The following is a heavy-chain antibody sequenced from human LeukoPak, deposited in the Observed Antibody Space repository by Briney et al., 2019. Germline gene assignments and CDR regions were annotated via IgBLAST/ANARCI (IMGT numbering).Heavy chain of an antibody. CDR1: GGTFSSYT. V-gene: IGHV1-69*02. Sequence: SVKVSCKASGGTFSSYTISWVRQAPGQGLEWMGRIIPILGIANYAQKFQGRVTTTADKSTSTAYMELSSLRSEDTAVYYCARPDYYYYDSSGYYYYWGQGTLVTVSS. CDR2: IIPILGIA. D-gene: IGHD3-22*01. J-gene: IGHJ4*02. CDR3: ARPDYYYYDSSGYYYY.